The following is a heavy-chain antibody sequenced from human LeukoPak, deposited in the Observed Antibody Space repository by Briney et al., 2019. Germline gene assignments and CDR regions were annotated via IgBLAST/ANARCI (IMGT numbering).Heavy chain of an antibody. V-gene: IGHV4-30-2*01. D-gene: IGHD2-2*01. CDR1: GRSISSGGYY. CDR3: ARGYCSSTSCYLFNQWELLDYFDY. CDR2: IYHSGST. J-gene: IGHJ4*02. Sequence: PSETLSLTCTVSGRSISSGGYYWSWIRQPPGKGLEWIGYIYHSGSTYYNPSLKSRVTISVDRSKNQFSLKLSSVTAADTAVYYCARGYCSSTSCYLFNQWELLDYFDYWGQGTLVTVSS.